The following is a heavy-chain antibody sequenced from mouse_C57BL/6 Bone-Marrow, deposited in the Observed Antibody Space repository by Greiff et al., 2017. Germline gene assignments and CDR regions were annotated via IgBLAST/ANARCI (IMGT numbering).Heavy chain of an antibody. CDR2: ISYDGSN. Sequence: EVQLVESGPGLVKPSQSLSLTCSVTGYSITSGYYWNWIRQFPGNKLEWMGYISYDGSNNYNPSLKNRISITRDTSKNQFFLKLNSVTTEDTATYYCARGDYGSRRDYWGQGTTLTVSS. CDR1: GYSITSGYY. J-gene: IGHJ2*01. CDR3: ARGDYGSRRDY. V-gene: IGHV3-6*01. D-gene: IGHD1-1*01.